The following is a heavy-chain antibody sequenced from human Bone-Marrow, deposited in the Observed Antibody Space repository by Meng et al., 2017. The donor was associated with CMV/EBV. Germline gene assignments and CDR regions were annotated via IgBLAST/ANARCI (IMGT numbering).Heavy chain of an antibody. CDR1: GGSISSSSYY. V-gene: IGHV4-39*07. CDR3: AGTTSSGWYRGHWYFDL. Sequence: SETLSLTCTVSGGSISSSSYYWGWIRQPPGKGLEWIGSIYYSGSTNFNPSLRSRVTISVDTSKNQFSLKLSSVTAADTAVYYCAGTTSSGWYRGHWYFDLWGRGTLVTVSS. D-gene: IGHD6-19*01. J-gene: IGHJ2*01. CDR2: IYYSGST.